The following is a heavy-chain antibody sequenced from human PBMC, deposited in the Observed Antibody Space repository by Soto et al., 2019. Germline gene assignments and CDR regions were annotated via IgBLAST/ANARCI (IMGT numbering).Heavy chain of an antibody. D-gene: IGHD2-15*01. Sequence: GGSLRLSCAASGFTFSSYGMHWVRQAPGKGLEWVAVISYDGSNKYYADSVKGRFTISRDNSKNTLYLQMNSLRAEDTAVYYCAKPPGPLYCSGGSCYSDYFDYWGQGTLVTSPQ. CDR2: ISYDGSNK. V-gene: IGHV3-30*18. CDR1: GFTFSSYG. CDR3: AKPPGPLYCSGGSCYSDYFDY. J-gene: IGHJ4*02.